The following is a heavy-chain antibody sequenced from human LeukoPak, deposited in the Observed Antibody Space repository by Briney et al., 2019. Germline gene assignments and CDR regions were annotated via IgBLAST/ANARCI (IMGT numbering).Heavy chain of an antibody. V-gene: IGHV4-30-2*01. CDR3: ARGDTPANYDY. CDR2: IYHSGST. J-gene: IGHJ4*02. CDR1: GGSISSGGYS. Sequence: SETLSLTCAVSGGSISSGGYSWSWIRQPPGKGLEWIGYIYHSGSTYYNPSLKSRVTISVDRSKNQFSLKLSSVTAADTAVYCCARGDTPANYDYWGQGTLVTVSS. D-gene: IGHD5-18*01.